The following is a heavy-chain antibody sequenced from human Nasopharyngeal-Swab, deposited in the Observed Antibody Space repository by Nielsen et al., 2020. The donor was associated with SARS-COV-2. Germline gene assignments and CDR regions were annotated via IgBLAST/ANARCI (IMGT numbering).Heavy chain of an antibody. D-gene: IGHD6-6*01. CDR2: IIPIFGTA. CDR3: ARRPYSSSSGDYYYGMDV. V-gene: IGHV1-69*13. J-gene: IGHJ6*02. Sequence: SVKASCKASGGTFSSYAISWVRQAPGQGLEWMRGIIPIFGTANYAQKFQGRVTITADESTSTAYMELSSLRSEDTAVYYCARRPYSSSSGDYYYGMDVWGQGTTVTVSS. CDR1: GGTFSSYA.